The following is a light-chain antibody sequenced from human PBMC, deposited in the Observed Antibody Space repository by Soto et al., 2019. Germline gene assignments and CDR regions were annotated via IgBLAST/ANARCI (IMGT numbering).Light chain of an antibody. V-gene: IGKV3D-15*01. CDR3: QQYNNWPRVT. CDR1: QSVSRR. J-gene: IGKJ5*01. Sequence: EVVLTHSPGTLSFSPGGIATVSCRASQSVSRRLAWYQQRPGQSPRLLISGASMRASGVPVRFIGSGSGTDFTLTISSLQSEDFAVYYCQQYNNWPRVTFGQGTRLEIK. CDR2: GAS.